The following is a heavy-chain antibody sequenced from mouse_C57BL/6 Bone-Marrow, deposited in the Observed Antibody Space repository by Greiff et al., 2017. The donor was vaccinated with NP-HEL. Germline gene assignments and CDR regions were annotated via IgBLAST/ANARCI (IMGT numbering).Heavy chain of an antibody. J-gene: IGHJ4*01. V-gene: IGHV1-81*01. Sequence: VQGVESGAELARPGASVKLSCKASGYTFTSYGISWVKQRTGQGLEWIGEIYPRSGNTYYNEKFKGKATLTADKSSSTAYMELRSLTSEDSAVYFCARGYYGGFYYAMDYWGQGTSVTVSS. CDR1: GYTFTSYG. CDR2: IYPRSGNT. D-gene: IGHD1-2*01. CDR3: ARGYYGGFYYAMDY.